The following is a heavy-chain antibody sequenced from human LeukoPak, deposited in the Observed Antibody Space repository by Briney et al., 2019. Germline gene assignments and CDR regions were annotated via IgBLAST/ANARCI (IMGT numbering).Heavy chain of an antibody. CDR2: ISYSGST. CDR1: GGSISTSGYY. D-gene: IGHD6-13*01. V-gene: IGHV4-39*07. CDR3: ARSLYAGYSSSWYDAFDI. J-gene: IGHJ3*02. Sequence: SETLSLTCTVSGGSISTSGYYWGWIRQPPGKGLEWIGSISYSGSTYYNPSLKSRVTISLDTSKNQFSLKLSSVTAADTAVYYCARSLYAGYSSSWYDAFDIWGQGTMVTVSS.